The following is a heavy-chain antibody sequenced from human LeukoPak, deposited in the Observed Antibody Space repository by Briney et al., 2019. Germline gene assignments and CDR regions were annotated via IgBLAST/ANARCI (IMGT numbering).Heavy chain of an antibody. CDR3: ARGRDTGNFDY. V-gene: IGHV4-39*07. D-gene: IGHD1-14*01. CDR2: IYYSGST. CDR1: GGSISSGPYY. Sequence: SETLSLTCTVSGGSISSGPYYWGWIRQPPGKGLEWVGSIYYSGSTYYNPSLKSRVAISVDTSKNQFSLKLNSVTAADTAVYHCARGRDTGNFDYWGQGTLVTVFS. J-gene: IGHJ4*02.